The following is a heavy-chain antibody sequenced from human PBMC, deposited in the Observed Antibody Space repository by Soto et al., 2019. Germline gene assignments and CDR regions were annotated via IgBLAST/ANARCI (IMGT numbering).Heavy chain of an antibody. Sequence: SETLSLTCTVSGGSISSGDYYWSWIRQPPGKGLEWIGYIYYSGSTYYNPSLKSRVTISVDTSKNQFSLKLSSVTAADTAVYYCDRGGNIVVVPAAIPHYYYYGMDVWGQGTTVTVSS. CDR2: IYYSGST. CDR1: GGSISSGDYY. V-gene: IGHV4-30-4*01. CDR3: DRGGNIVVVPAAIPHYYYYGMDV. J-gene: IGHJ6*02. D-gene: IGHD2-2*01.